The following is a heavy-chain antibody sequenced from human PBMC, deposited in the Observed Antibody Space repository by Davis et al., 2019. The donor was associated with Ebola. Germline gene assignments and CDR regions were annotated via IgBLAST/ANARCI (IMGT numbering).Heavy chain of an antibody. CDR3: ARSEYDILTAYYSTTPEYYYYGLDV. Sequence: SVKVSCKASGGPFSSNTINWVRQAPGRGLEWMGRIIPIFGTLNFAEKFQDRLTITADKSTDTVYMELTRLRSDDTAVYYCARSEYDILTAYYSTTPEYYYYGLDVWGKGTTVTVSS. D-gene: IGHD3-9*01. V-gene: IGHV1-69*08. CDR1: GGPFSSNT. J-gene: IGHJ6*04. CDR2: IIPIFGTL.